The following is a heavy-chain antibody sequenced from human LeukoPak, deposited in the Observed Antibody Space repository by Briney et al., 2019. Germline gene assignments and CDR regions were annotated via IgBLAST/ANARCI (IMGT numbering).Heavy chain of an antibody. D-gene: IGHD3-3*01. V-gene: IGHV1-8*01. CDR2: MNPNSGNT. CDR1: GYAFTSYD. Sequence: ASVKVSCKASGYAFTSYDINWVRQATGQGLEWMGWMNPNSGNTGYAQKFQGRVTMTRNTSISTAYMELSSLRSEDTAVYYCARGRTREWQSFDYWGQGTLVTVSS. J-gene: IGHJ4*02. CDR3: ARGRTREWQSFDY.